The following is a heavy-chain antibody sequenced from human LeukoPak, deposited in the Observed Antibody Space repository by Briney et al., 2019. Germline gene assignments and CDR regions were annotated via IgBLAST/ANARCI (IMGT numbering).Heavy chain of an antibody. Sequence: GGSLRLSCAASGFTFSSYWMSRVRQAPGKGLEWVANIKQDGSEKYYVDSVKGRFTISRDNAKHSLYLQMNSLRAEDTAVYYCAGEGYYYDSSGYFSPWGQGTLVTVSS. CDR3: AGEGYYYDSSGYFSP. CDR1: GFTFSSYW. D-gene: IGHD3-22*01. V-gene: IGHV3-7*01. CDR2: IKQDGSEK. J-gene: IGHJ5*02.